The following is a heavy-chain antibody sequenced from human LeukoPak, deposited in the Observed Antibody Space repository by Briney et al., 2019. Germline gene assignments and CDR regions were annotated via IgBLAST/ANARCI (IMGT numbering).Heavy chain of an antibody. Sequence: SETLSLTCTVSGGSISSYYWSWIRQPPGKGLEWIGYIYYSGSTNYNPSLKSRVTISVDTSKNQFSLKLSSVTAADTAVYYCAARAGTTVWSNWFDPWGQGTLVTVSS. CDR2: IYYSGST. J-gene: IGHJ5*02. CDR3: AARAGTTVWSNWFDP. V-gene: IGHV4-59*01. CDR1: GGSISSYY. D-gene: IGHD4-17*01.